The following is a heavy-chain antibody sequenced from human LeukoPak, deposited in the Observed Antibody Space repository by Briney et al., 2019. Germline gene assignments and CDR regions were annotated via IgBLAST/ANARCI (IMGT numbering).Heavy chain of an antibody. V-gene: IGHV3-11*01. D-gene: IGHD3-10*01. Sequence: GGSLRLSCAASGFTFRDYDITWIRQAPGKGLEWVSYISSSDTTMYNADSVKGRFTISRDNAKNSLYLQMNSLRAEDTAVYYCARAPTYGPGSSFDYWGQGTLVTVSP. CDR1: GFTFRDYD. CDR2: ISSSDTTM. CDR3: ARAPTYGPGSSFDY. J-gene: IGHJ4*02.